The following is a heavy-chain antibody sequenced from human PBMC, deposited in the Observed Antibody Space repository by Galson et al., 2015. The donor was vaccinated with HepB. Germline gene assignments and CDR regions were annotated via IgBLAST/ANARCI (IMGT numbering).Heavy chain of an antibody. CDR3: ATGGLMYAFDI. D-gene: IGHD2-8*01. J-gene: IGHJ3*02. V-gene: IGHV3-7*01. CDR1: GITFSSYW. Sequence: SLRLSCAVSGITFSSYWMNWLRQAPGKGLECVASIKPDGTETQYVDPVKGRFIISRDNAKNSLYLQMNSLTVEDTAVYYCATGGLMYAFDIWGRGTKVTVSS. CDR2: IKPDGTET.